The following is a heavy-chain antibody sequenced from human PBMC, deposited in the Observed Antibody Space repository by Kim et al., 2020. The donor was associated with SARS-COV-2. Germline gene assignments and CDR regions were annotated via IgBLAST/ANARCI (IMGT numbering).Heavy chain of an antibody. J-gene: IGHJ4*02. D-gene: IGHD6-13*01. CDR1: GYTFTSYA. Sequence: ASVKVSCKASGYTFTSYAMHWVRQAPGQRLEWMGWINAGNGNTKYSQKFQGRVTITRDTSASTAYMELSSLRSEDTAVYYCARDIGSEMGAAAGTFGYYWGQGTLVTVSS. V-gene: IGHV1-3*01. CDR3: ARDIGSEMGAAAGTFGYY. CDR2: INAGNGNT.